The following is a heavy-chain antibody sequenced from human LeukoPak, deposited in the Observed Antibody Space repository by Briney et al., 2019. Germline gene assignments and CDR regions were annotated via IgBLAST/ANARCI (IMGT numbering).Heavy chain of an antibody. CDR3: ARHEVVVAGEDYYMDV. V-gene: IGHV4-39*01. CDR2: DCYGGNT. J-gene: IGHJ6*03. CDR1: GGSISSSSYH. Sequence: SETLSLTCTVSGGSISSSSYHWGWIRQPPGKGLEWIGSDCYGGNTYYNPSLKSRVTMSVDTSKNQLSLKLSSVTAADTAVYYCARHEVVVAGEDYYMDVWGKGTTVTVSS. D-gene: IGHD2-15*01.